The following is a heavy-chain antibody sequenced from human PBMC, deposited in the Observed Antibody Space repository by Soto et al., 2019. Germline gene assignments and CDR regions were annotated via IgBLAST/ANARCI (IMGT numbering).Heavy chain of an antibody. J-gene: IGHJ5*02. D-gene: IGHD3-10*01. V-gene: IGHV3-11*01. CDR2: ISSSGSTI. CDR1: GFTFSDYY. CDR3: ARKLLKLLWFGESTQFDP. Sequence: GGSLRLSCAASGFTFSDYYMSWIRQAPGKGLEWVSYISSSGSTIYYADSVKGRFTISRDNAKNSLYLQMNSLRAEDTAVYYCARKLLKLLWFGESTQFDPWGQGTLVTVSS.